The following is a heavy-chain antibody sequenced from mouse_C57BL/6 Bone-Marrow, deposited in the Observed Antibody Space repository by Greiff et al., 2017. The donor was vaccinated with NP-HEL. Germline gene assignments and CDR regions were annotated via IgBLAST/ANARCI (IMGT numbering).Heavy chain of an antibody. D-gene: IGHD1-1*01. CDR3: TTLSSLYYFDY. Sequence: EVQLQQSGAELVRPGASVKLSCTVSGFNIKDDYMHWVKQRPEQGLEWIGWIDPENGDTEYASKFQGKATITAEQSSNTAYLQLSSLTSEDTAVYYCTTLSSLYYFDYWGQGTTLTVSS. J-gene: IGHJ2*01. CDR2: IDPENGDT. CDR1: GFNIKDDY. V-gene: IGHV14-4*01.